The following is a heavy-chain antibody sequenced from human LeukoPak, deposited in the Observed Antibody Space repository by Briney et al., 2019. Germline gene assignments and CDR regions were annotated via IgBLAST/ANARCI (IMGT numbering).Heavy chain of an antibody. Sequence: ASVKVSCKASGYTFTSYDINWVRQATGQGLEWMGWMKPNSGNTGYAQKFQGRVTITRNTSISTAYMELSSLRSEDTAVYYCARRDILTGYYFLDYWGQGTLVTVSS. CDR3: ARRDILTGYYFLDY. V-gene: IGHV1-8*03. CDR2: MKPNSGNT. D-gene: IGHD3-9*01. J-gene: IGHJ4*02. CDR1: GYTFTSYD.